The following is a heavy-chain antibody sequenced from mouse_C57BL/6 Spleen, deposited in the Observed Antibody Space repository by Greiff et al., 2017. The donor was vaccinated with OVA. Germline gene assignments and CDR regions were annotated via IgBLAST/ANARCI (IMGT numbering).Heavy chain of an antibody. CDR2: IDPSDSST. Sequence: VQLQQPGAELVRPGTSVKLSCKASGYTFTSYWMHWVKQRPGQGLEWIGVIDPSDSSTNYNQKFKGKATLPVETSSSTAYMQLSSLTSEDSAVYYSASDGDLRSAYSFDYWGQGTSLTVSS. CDR1: GYTFTSYW. V-gene: IGHV1-59*01. J-gene: IGHJ2*02. D-gene: IGHD3-3*01. CDR3: ASDGDLRSAYSFDY.